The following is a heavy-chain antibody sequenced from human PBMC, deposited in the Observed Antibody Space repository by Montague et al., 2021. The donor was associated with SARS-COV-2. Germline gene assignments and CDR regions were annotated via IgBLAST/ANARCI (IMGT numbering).Heavy chain of an antibody. Sequence: SETLSLTCTVSGVSVTDYYWSWIRQPPGKGLEWVGDVLYNKGTNFNPSHKSRVAISVDTSKNQFSLKLSSVTAADTAVYYCARGTKRVFTYDYDSSGYASDYWGQGTLVTVSS. CDR1: GVSVTDYY. CDR3: ARGTKRVFTYDYDSSGYASDY. V-gene: IGHV4-59*02. CDR2: VLYNKGT. D-gene: IGHD3-22*01. J-gene: IGHJ4*02.